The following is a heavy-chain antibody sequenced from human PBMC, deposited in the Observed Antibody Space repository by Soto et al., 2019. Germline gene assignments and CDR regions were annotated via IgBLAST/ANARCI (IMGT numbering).Heavy chain of an antibody. CDR3: AGGITGTSIPVRTGWFDP. CDR2: IYSSGST. J-gene: IGHJ5*02. D-gene: IGHD1-7*01. V-gene: IGHV4-31*03. CDR1: GGSISSGGYY. Sequence: QVQLQESGPGLVKPSQTLSLTCTVSGGSISSGGYYWSWIRQHPGKGLEWIGYIYSSGSTYYNPSRKSRVTIAVDTSKNQFSLKLSSVTAADTAVYYCAGGITGTSIPVRTGWFDPWGQGTLVTVSS.